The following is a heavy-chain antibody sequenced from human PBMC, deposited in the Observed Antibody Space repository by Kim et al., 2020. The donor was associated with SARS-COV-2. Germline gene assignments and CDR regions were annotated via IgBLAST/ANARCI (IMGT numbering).Heavy chain of an antibody. CDR1: GFTFSSYR. CDR3: ARIAVTGTGGPFDY. J-gene: IGHJ4*02. CDR2: ISEDGSDK. D-gene: IGHD6-19*01. Sequence: GGSLRLSCVASGFTFSSYRMHWVRQAPGKGLEWVAAISEDGSDKYYPDSVKGRFTISRDNSKNTLDLQMNGLRAEDTAVFYCARIAVTGTGGPFDYWGQGALVPVSS. V-gene: IGHV3-30-3*01.